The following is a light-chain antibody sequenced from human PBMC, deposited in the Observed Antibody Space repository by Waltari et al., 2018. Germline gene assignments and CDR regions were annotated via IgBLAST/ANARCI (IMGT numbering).Light chain of an antibody. CDR3: QQYNNWPPWT. CDR2: GAS. Sequence: EIVLTQSPTTLPVSQRESDTLSCRASQSVCSNLAWYQQKPGQAPRLLIYGASTRDTGIPARFSGSGSGTEFTLTISSLQSEDFAGYYCQQYNNWPPWTFGQGTKVEIK. J-gene: IGKJ1*01. V-gene: IGKV3-15*01. CDR1: QSVCSN.